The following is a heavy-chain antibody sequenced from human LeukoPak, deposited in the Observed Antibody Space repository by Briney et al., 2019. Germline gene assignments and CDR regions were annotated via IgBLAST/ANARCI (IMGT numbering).Heavy chain of an antibody. CDR3: ARVTRVYCSSGSCLFDY. D-gene: IGHD2-15*01. V-gene: IGHV3-74*01. CDR1: GFTFSTYW. Sequence: GGSLRLSCAASGFTFSTYWMHWVRHPPGKGLVWVSRINSDGSSTTYADSVKGRFTISRDNAKDTLYLQMDSLRAEDTAVYYCARVTRVYCSSGSCLFDYWGQGTLVTVSS. CDR2: INSDGSST. J-gene: IGHJ4*02.